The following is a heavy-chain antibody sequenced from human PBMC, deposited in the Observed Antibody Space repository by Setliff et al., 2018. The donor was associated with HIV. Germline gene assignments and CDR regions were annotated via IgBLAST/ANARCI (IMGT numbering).Heavy chain of an antibody. CDR1: GFTFGDYA. V-gene: IGHV3-49*04. CDR3: TRELAVDAWGPGAFDI. D-gene: IGHD6-19*01. J-gene: IGHJ3*02. Sequence: PGGSLRLSCTDSGFTFGDYAMTWVRQAPGKGLEWVGFIRGKRGKAYGGTTEYATSVKGRFTISRDDSKSIAYLEMNSLKTEDTAVYYCTRELAVDAWGPGAFDIWGQGTMVTVSS. CDR2: IRGKRGKAYGGTT.